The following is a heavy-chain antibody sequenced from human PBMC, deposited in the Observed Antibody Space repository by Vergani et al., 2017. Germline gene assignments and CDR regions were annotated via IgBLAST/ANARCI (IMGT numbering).Heavy chain of an antibody. Sequence: VQLVESGGGVVQPGRSLRLSCAASGFTFSSYAMHWVRQAQGKGLEWVAVISYDGSNKYYADSVKGRFTISRDNSKNTLYLQMNSLRAEDTAVYYCARDVSPSAYCGGDCYSYFDYWGQGTLVTVSS. V-gene: IGHV3-30-3*01. J-gene: IGHJ4*02. CDR1: GFTFSSYA. CDR2: ISYDGSNK. D-gene: IGHD2-21*01. CDR3: ARDVSPSAYCGGDCYSYFDY.